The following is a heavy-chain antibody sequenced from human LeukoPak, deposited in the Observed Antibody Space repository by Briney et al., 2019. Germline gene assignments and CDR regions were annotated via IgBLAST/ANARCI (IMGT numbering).Heavy chain of an antibody. CDR2: IIPIFGTA. J-gene: IGHJ5*02. CDR3: ARDSELWFGGSFDP. V-gene: IGHV1-69*06. CDR1: GGTFSSYA. Sequence: GSSVKVSCKASGGTFSSYAISWVRQAPGQGLEWMGGIIPIFGTANYAQKFQGRVTITAEKSTSTAYMELSSLRSEDTAVYYCARDSELWFGGSFDPWGQGTLVTVSS. D-gene: IGHD3-10*01.